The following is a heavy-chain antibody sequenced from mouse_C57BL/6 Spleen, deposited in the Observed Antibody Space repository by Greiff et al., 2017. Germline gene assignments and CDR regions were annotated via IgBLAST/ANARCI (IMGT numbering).Heavy chain of an antibody. CDR3: ARLGHSYFDY. Sequence: QVQLQQPGAELVMPGASVKLSCKASGYTFTSYWMHWVKQRPGQGLEWIGEIDPSDSYTNYNQKFKGKSTLTVDKSSSTAYMQRRSLTSEDSAVYYCARLGHSYFDYWGQGTTLTVSS. J-gene: IGHJ2*01. D-gene: IGHD4-1*01. CDR1: GYTFTSYW. CDR2: IDPSDSYT. V-gene: IGHV1-69*01.